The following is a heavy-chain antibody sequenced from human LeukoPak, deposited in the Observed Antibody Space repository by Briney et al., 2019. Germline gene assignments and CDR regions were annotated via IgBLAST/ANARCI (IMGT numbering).Heavy chain of an antibody. CDR3: AREDYYGSGNYVAWGGSFDV. Sequence: GGSLRISCAASGFPFSSYWMTWVREAPGKGLEWVANIKQDGGEKYYVDSVKGRFTISRDNAKNSVYLQMNNLIAEDTALYYCAREDYYGSGNYVAWGGSFDVWGQGTTVTVSS. J-gene: IGHJ6*02. V-gene: IGHV3-7*01. CDR2: IKQDGGEK. D-gene: IGHD3-10*01. CDR1: GFPFSSYW.